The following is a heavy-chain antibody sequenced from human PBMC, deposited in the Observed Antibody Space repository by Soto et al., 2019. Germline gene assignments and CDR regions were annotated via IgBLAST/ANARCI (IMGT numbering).Heavy chain of an antibody. J-gene: IGHJ6*02. CDR2: ISYDGSNK. CDR1: GFTFSSYG. CDR3: AKINSHYYYYGMDV. V-gene: IGHV3-30*18. D-gene: IGHD1-26*01. Sequence: GGSLRLSSAHSGFTFSSYGMHWVRQSPGKGLEWVAVISYDGSNKYYADSVKGRFTISRDNSKNTLYLQMNSLRAEDTAVYYCAKINSHYYYYGMDVWGQGTTVTVSS.